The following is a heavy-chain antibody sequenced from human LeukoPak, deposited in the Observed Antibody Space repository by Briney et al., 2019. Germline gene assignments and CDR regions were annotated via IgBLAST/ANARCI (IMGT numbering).Heavy chain of an antibody. CDR3: ARTVGTLDY. D-gene: IGHD1-1*01. CDR1: GFTFSSYE. CDR2: ISSSGSTI. J-gene: IGHJ4*02. Sequence: PGGSLRLSYAASGFTFSSYEMNWVRQAPGKGLEWVSYISSSGSTIYYADSVKDRFTISRDNAKNSLYLQMNGLRAEDTAVYYCARTVGTLDYWGQGTLVTVSS. V-gene: IGHV3-48*03.